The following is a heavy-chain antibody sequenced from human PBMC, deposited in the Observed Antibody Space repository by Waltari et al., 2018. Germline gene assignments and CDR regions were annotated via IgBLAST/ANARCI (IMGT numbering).Heavy chain of an antibody. CDR1: GFTLTSYT. Sequence: EMQLLESGGGLAQPGGSVRLSCSASGFTLTSYTLNWVRQAPGGGREWVSRMSGSCIIDYADSVKGRFTISRDNSKNTVFLQMDSLRAEDTAVYYCAKDEGNRRAPTFGMDVWGRGTTVIVS. J-gene: IGHJ6*02. V-gene: IGHV3-23*01. CDR3: AKDEGNRRAPTFGMDV. D-gene: IGHD3-16*01. CDR2: MSGSCII.